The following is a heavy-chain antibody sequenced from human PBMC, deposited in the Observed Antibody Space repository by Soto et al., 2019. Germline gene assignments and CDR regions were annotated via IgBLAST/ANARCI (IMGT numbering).Heavy chain of an antibody. Sequence: QITLKESGPTLVKPTQTLTLTCTFSGFSLSSSGVGVGWIRQPPGKALEWLTFIYWDDDKRYSPSLKSRLTITKDPSKNQVVLTLTNRDPMDTATYYCARLVVAGITYYFGSWGQGTLLTVSS. CDR3: ARLVVAGITYYFGS. CDR2: IYWDDDK. D-gene: IGHD2-15*01. V-gene: IGHV2-5*02. J-gene: IGHJ4*02. CDR1: GFSLSSSGVG.